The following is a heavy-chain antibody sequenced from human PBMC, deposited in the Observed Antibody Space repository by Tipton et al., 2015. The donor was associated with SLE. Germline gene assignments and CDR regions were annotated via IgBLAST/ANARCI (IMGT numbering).Heavy chain of an antibody. CDR3: ARSSGDSLYYFNH. CDR1: DGSFSGYY. D-gene: IGHD2-15*01. Sequence: TLSLTCAVYDGSFSGYYWSWIRRPPGKGLEWIGEITHRGNTNYNPSLKSRVTISVDRSKNQFSLMLTSVTAADTAMYYCARSSGDSLYYFNHWGQGTQVTVTS. CDR2: ITHRGNT. J-gene: IGHJ4*02. V-gene: IGHV4-34*01.